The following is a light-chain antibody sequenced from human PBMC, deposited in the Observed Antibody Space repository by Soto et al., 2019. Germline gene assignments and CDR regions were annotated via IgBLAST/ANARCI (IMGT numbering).Light chain of an antibody. J-gene: IGKJ5*01. Sequence: EIVMTQSPATLSVSPGERATLSCRASQTVRNNYLAWYQQKPGQAPRLLIYGASSRATGIPDRFSGSGSGTDFTLTISRLEPEDFAVYYCQQYGSSPPITLGQGTRLEIK. CDR1: QTVRNNY. CDR3: QQYGSSPPIT. CDR2: GAS. V-gene: IGKV3-20*01.